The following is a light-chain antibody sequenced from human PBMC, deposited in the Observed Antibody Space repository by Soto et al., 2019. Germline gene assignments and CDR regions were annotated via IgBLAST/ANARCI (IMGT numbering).Light chain of an antibody. CDR3: QQYNNWPQT. J-gene: IGKJ1*01. CDR2: GAS. Sequence: VLTQFPATLSVSPGERATLSCRASQSVSSNLAWYQQKPGQAPRLLIYGASTRATGIPARFSGSGSGTEFTLTISSLQSEDFAVYYCQQYNNWPQTFGQGTKVDI. V-gene: IGKV3-15*01. CDR1: QSVSSN.